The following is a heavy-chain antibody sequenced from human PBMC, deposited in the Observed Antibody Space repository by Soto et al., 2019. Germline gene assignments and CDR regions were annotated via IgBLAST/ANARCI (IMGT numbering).Heavy chain of an antibody. V-gene: IGHV3-30*18. CDR3: AKDHLRIEGRGPDYYYYGMDV. CDR1: RFPFSSYG. J-gene: IGHJ6*02. CDR2: ISDEGSKK. D-gene: IGHD1-26*01. Sequence: QVQLEESGGGVVQPGRSLRLSCAASRFPFSSYGMHWVRQAPGKGLEWVAGISDEGSKKFYADSVKGRFTISRDNSKNTLYLQMNSLRGEDTAVYYCAKDHLRIEGRGPDYYYYGMDVWGQGTTVTVSS.